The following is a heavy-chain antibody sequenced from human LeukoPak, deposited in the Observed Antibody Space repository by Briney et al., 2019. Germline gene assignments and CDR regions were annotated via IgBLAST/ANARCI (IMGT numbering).Heavy chain of an antibody. V-gene: IGHV3-13*01. D-gene: IGHD3-22*01. CDR1: GFTFGSYN. J-gene: IGHJ3*02. CDR2: VGTAGDT. Sequence: GGSLRLSCTASGFTFGSYNMHWVRQPPGKGLEWVSAVGTAGDTYYPGSVKGRFTISRENAKNSLYLQMNGLRAGDTAVYYCARRGDSRGYYDAFDIWGQGTMVTVSS. CDR3: ARRGDSRGYYDAFDI.